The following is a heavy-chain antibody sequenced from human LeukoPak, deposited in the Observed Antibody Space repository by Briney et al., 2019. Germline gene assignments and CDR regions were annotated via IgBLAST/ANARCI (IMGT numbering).Heavy chain of an antibody. J-gene: IGHJ4*02. V-gene: IGHV3-21*01. CDR1: GFTFSSYS. Sequence: TGGSLRLSCAASGFTFSSYSMNWVRQAPGKGLEWVSSISSSSSYIYYADSVKGRFTISRDNAKNSLYLQMNSLRAEDTAVYYCARDIRIAAAGTALDYWGQGTLVTVSS. CDR2: ISSSSSYI. D-gene: IGHD6-13*01. CDR3: ARDIRIAAAGTALDY.